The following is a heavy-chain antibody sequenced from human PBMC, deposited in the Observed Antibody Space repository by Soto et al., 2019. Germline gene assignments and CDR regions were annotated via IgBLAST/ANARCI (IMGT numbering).Heavy chain of an antibody. Sequence: SVKVSCKASGGTFSSYSISWVRQAPGQGLEWMGGFIPIFCKANYAKKFQGRVTIPADDSTSTAYMELSSLRSEDTAVYYCARDRVAAARPFFDYWGKGTLVTVSS. J-gene: IGHJ4*02. V-gene: IGHV1-69*01. CDR1: GGTFSSYS. D-gene: IGHD6-6*01. CDR3: ARDRVAAARPFFDY. CDR2: FIPIFCKA.